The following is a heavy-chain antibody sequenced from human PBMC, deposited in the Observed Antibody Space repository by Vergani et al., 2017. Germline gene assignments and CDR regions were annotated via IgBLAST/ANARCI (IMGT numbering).Heavy chain of an antibody. Sequence: VQLLESGGGLVQPGGSLRLSCAASGFTFSSYGMHWVRQAPGKGLEGGAVIWYDGSNKYYADSVKGRVTISRDNSKNTLYLQMNSLRAEDTAVYYCARDGSVVVAASYGMDVWGQGTTVTVSS. CDR1: GFTFSSYG. CDR3: ARDGSVVVAASYGMDV. CDR2: IWYDGSNK. D-gene: IGHD2-15*01. J-gene: IGHJ6*02. V-gene: IGHV3-33*01.